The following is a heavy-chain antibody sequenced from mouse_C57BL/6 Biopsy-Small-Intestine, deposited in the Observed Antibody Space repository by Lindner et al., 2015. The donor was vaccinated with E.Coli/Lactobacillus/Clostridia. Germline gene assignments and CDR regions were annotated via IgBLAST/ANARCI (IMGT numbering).Heavy chain of an antibody. J-gene: IGHJ4*01. D-gene: IGHD4-1*01. Sequence: SVKVSCKASGYTFSDYYIYWVRQAPGQGLEWMGWINPKSGGTKFAQKFQGRVTMTGDTSINTAYMELSSLRDDDTAVYYCARPVGPTGRWGQGALVTVSS. CDR3: ARPVGPTGR. CDR1: GYTFSDYY. CDR2: INPKSGGT. V-gene: IGHV1-72*04.